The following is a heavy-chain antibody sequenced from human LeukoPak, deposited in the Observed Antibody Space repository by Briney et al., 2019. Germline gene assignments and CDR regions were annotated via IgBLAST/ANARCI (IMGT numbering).Heavy chain of an antibody. Sequence: PGGSLRLSCAASGFTFSSYGMHWVRQAPGKGLEWVAVISCDGSNKYYADSVKGRFTISRDNSKNTLYLQMNSLRAEDTAVYYCARDPPLKKQQLVLSFKYDSLPVWGQGTLVTVSS. V-gene: IGHV3-30*03. CDR1: GFTFSSYG. CDR3: ARDPPLKKQQLVLSFKYDSLPV. CDR2: ISCDGSNK. D-gene: IGHD6-13*01. J-gene: IGHJ4*02.